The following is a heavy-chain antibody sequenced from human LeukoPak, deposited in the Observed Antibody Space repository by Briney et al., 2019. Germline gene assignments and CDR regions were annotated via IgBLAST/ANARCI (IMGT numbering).Heavy chain of an antibody. CDR2: IYYSGST. D-gene: IGHD2-2*01. V-gene: IGHV4-39*01. Sequence: PSETLSLTCTVSGGSISSSSYYWGWIRQPPGKGLEWIVSIYYSGSTYYNPSLKSRVTISVDTSKNQFSLKLSSVTAADTAVYYCARHRGIIVVVPAAGAGWFDPWGQGTLVTVSS. CDR1: GGSISSSSYY. J-gene: IGHJ5*02. CDR3: ARHRGIIVVVPAAGAGWFDP.